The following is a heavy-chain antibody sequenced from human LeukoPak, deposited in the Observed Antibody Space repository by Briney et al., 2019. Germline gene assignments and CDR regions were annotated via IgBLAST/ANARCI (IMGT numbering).Heavy chain of an antibody. J-gene: IGHJ4*02. V-gene: IGHV4-59*01. CDR1: GDSISTYH. CDR2: MQSSGNS. CDR3: ARDKRHSYGRYFDH. D-gene: IGHD5-18*01. Sequence: SETLSLTCSVSGDSISTYHWNWIRKPPGKGLEWIAFMQSSGNSNYNPSLKSRVTMFVDTSKNQFVLNLRSVTAADRAVYYCARDKRHSYGRYFDHWGQGMLVTVSS.